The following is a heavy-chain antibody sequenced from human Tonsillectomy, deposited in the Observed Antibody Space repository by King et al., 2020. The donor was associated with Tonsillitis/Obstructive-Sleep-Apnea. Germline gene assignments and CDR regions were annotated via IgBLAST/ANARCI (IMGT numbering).Heavy chain of an antibody. CDR3: ARDQKSTSCYDY. CDR2: IYYSGST. CDR1: GGSMSSYY. Sequence: QLQESGPGLVKPSETLSLTCTVSGGSMSSYYWSWIRQPPGKGLEWIGYIYYSGSTNYNPSLKSRVTISVDTSKNQFSLKLSSLTAADTAVYYCARDQKSTSCYDYWGQGTLVTVSS. V-gene: IGHV4-59*01. J-gene: IGHJ4*02. D-gene: IGHD2-2*01.